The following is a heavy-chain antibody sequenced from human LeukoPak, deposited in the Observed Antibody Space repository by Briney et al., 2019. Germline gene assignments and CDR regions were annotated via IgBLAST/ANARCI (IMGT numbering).Heavy chain of an antibody. D-gene: IGHD3-22*01. J-gene: IGHJ4*02. CDR1: GFTFSSYG. Sequence: GGSLRLSCAASGFTFSSYGMHWVRQAPGKGLEWVAVISYDGSNKYYADSVKGRFTISRDNSKNTLYLQMNSLRAEDTAVYYCARGIEYRLFGFDYWGQGTLVTVSS. CDR2: ISYDGSNK. V-gene: IGHV3-30*19. CDR3: ARGIEYRLFGFDY.